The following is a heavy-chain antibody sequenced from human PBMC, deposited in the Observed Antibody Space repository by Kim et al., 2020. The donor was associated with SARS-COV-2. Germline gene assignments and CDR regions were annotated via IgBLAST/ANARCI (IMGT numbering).Heavy chain of an antibody. CDR1: GFTFSHYA. D-gene: IGHD1-26*01. J-gene: IGHJ4*02. CDR3: AKVVVRELPYFDY. Sequence: GGSLRLSCAASGFTFSHYAMSWVRQAPGKGLEWLSGISGGGVTAYYADAVKGRFTISRDNSKNTLYLQMNSLRAEDTAIYYCAKVVVRELPYFDYWGQGTVVTVSS. CDR2: ISGGGVTA. V-gene: IGHV3-23*01.